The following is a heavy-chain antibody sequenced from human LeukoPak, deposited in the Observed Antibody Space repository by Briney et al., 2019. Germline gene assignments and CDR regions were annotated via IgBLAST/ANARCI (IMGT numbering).Heavy chain of an antibody. J-gene: IGHJ5*02. V-gene: IGHV3-23*01. CDR1: GFTFDTYA. CDR2: ISGSGEST. Sequence: PGESLRLSCAASGFTFDTYAMSWVRQAPGKGLEWVSVISGSGESTEYADSVKGRFTISRDNSRNTLSLQMNNLRAEDTATYYCARGTYYSGSYIWFDPRGQGTLVTVSS. CDR3: ARGTYYSGSYIWFDP. D-gene: IGHD1-26*01.